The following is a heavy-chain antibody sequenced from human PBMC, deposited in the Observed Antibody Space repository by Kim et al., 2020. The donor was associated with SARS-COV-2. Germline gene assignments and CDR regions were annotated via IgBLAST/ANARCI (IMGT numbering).Heavy chain of an antibody. V-gene: IGHV1-46*01. J-gene: IGHJ6*02. CDR3: ARDLTPYQLLSSYYYYGMDA. Sequence: ASVKVSCKASGYTFTSYYMHWVRQAPGQGLEWMGIINPSGGSTSYAQKFQGRVTMTRDTSTSTVYMELSSLRSEDTAVYYCARDLTPYQLLSSYYYYGMDAWGQGTTVTVSS. CDR1: GYTFTSYY. CDR2: INPSGGST. D-gene: IGHD2-2*01.